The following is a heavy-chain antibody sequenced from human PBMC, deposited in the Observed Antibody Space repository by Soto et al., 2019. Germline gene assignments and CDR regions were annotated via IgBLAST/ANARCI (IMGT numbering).Heavy chain of an antibody. D-gene: IGHD2-15*01. Sequence: GESLKISCKGSGYSFTSYWIGLVRQMPGKGLEWMGIIYPGDSDTRYSPSFQGQVTISADKSISTAYLQWSSLKASDTAVYYCAREADPYCSGGSCYFLVVSRRKNGRRPFDYWGQGTLVTVSS. CDR3: AREADPYCSGGSCYFLVVSRRKNGRRPFDY. V-gene: IGHV5-51*01. CDR2: IYPGDSDT. J-gene: IGHJ4*02. CDR1: GYSFTSYW.